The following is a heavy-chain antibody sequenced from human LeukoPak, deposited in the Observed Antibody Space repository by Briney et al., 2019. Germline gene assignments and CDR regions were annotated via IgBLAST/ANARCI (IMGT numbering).Heavy chain of an antibody. Sequence: SETLSLTCTVSGGSISSYYWSWIRQPPGKGLEWIGRIYTSGSTNYNPSLKSRVTISVDTSKNQFSLKLSSVTAADTAVYYCAREGSSSRVYYYMDVWGKRTTVTISS. CDR1: GGSISSYY. CDR2: IYTSGST. J-gene: IGHJ6*03. D-gene: IGHD6-13*01. V-gene: IGHV4-4*08. CDR3: AREGSSSRVYYYMDV.